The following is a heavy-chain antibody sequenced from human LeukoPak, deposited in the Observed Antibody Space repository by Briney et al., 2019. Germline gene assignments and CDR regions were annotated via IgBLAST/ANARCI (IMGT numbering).Heavy chain of an antibody. CDR1: GGSISSSSLY. J-gene: IGHJ4*02. CDR2: IHYSGNT. V-gene: IGHV4-39*01. Sequence: SETLSLTCTVSGGSISSSSLYWGWIRQPPGKGLEWIGSIHYSGNTYYNPSLKSRVTISVDTSESQFSLKLTSVTAADTAVYYCDSGWMLSVQYLNAIDYWGQGILVTVSS. D-gene: IGHD2-2*03. CDR3: DSGWMLSVQYLNAIDY.